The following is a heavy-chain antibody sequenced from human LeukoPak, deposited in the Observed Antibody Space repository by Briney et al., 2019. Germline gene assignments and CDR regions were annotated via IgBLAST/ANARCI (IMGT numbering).Heavy chain of an antibody. CDR1: GFTFSSYE. V-gene: IGHV3-48*03. Sequence: GGSLRLSCAASGFTFSSYEMHWVRQAPGKGLEWVSYISSSGSTIYYADSVKGRFTISRDNAKNSLYLQMNSLRAEDTAVYYCARDYGGSSPFDYWGQGTLVTVSS. D-gene: IGHD4-23*01. CDR2: ISSSGSTI. J-gene: IGHJ4*02. CDR3: ARDYGGSSPFDY.